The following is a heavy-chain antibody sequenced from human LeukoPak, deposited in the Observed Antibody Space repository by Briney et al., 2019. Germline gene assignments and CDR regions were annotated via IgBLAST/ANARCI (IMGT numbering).Heavy chain of an antibody. Sequence: GGSLRLSCVPSEFTFSAYGMSWVRHAPGAGREWVSSIRGSGSSIHDKESERGRFTISRDNSRNSIYLQMNSLRAEDTAVYYCARFVANWNPGGMDVWGQGTTVIVSS. J-gene: IGHJ6*02. V-gene: IGHV3-21*01. CDR1: EFTFSAYG. D-gene: IGHD1-20*01. CDR3: ARFVANWNPGGMDV. CDR2: IRGSGSSI.